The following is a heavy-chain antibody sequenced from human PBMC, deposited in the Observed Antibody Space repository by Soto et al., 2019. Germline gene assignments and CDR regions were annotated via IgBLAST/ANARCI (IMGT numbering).Heavy chain of an antibody. CDR3: TTDLVYSL. CDR2: IKSKTGGGTT. CDR1: GFTFSNAW. J-gene: IGHJ4*02. D-gene: IGHD5-18*01. V-gene: IGHV3-15*07. Sequence: PGGSLRLSCAASGFTFSNAWMNWVRQAPGKGLEWVGRIKSKTGGGTTDYAAPVKGRFTISRDDSKNTLYLQMNSLKTEDTAVYYCTTDLVYSLWGQGTLVTVSS.